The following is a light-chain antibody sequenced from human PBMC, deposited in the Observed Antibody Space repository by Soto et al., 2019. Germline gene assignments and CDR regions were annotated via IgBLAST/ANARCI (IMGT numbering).Light chain of an antibody. CDR2: DVS. Sequence: ALTQPRSVSGSPGQSVTISCTGTSXDVGGYNYVSWYQQHPGKAPKLMIYDVSKRPSGVPDRFSGSKSGNTASLTISGLQAEDEADYYCCSYAGSYTFVFGTGTKVTVL. CDR1: SXDVGGYNY. J-gene: IGLJ1*01. CDR3: CSYAGSYTFV. V-gene: IGLV2-11*01.